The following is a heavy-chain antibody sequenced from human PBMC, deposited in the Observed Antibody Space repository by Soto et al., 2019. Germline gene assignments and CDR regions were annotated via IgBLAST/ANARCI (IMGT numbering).Heavy chain of an antibody. CDR3: AREGYCISTSCYNWFDP. D-gene: IGHD2-2*01. CDR2: INAGNGNT. V-gene: IGHV1-3*01. Sequence: ASVKVSCKASGYTFTSYAMHWVRQAPGQRLEWMGWINAGNGNTKYSQKFQGRVTITADESTSTAYMELSSLRSEDTAVYYCAREGYCISTSCYNWFDPWGQGTLVTVSS. J-gene: IGHJ5*02. CDR1: GYTFTSYA.